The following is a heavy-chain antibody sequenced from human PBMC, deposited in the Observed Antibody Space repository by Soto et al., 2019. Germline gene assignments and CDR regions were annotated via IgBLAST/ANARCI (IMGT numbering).Heavy chain of an antibody. CDR1: GGSISSYY. J-gene: IGHJ4*02. CDR2: IYYSGST. Sequence: SETLSLTCTVSGGSISSYYWSWIRQPPGKGLEWIGYIYYSGSTDYNPSLKSRVTISIDTSKNQFSLKLSSVTAADTAVYYCARRYYNYEYFDFWGQGTLVTVSS. D-gene: IGHD3-10*01. CDR3: ARRYYNYEYFDF. V-gene: IGHV4-59*01.